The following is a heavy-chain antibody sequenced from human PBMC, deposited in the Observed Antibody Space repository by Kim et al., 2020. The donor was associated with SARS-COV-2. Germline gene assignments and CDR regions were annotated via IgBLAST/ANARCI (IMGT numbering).Heavy chain of an antibody. Sequence: SETLSLTCTVSGGSISSSSYYWGWIRQPPGKGLEWIGSIYYSGSTYYNPSLKSRVTISVDTSKNQFSLKLSSVTAADTAVYYCARDQMWHYYDSSGYQAVYWGQGTLVTVSS. CDR1: GGSISSSSYY. J-gene: IGHJ4*02. CDR3: ARDQMWHYYDSSGYQAVY. D-gene: IGHD3-22*01. CDR2: IYYSGST. V-gene: IGHV4-39*07.